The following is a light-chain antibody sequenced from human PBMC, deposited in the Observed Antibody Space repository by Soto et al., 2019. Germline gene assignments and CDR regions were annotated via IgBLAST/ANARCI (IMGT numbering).Light chain of an antibody. V-gene: IGKV3-15*01. J-gene: IGKJ2*01. CDR2: GAS. CDR3: QQYHNWPYT. Sequence: EIVMTQSPATLSVSPGERATLSCRASQSVSNNLAWYQQKPGQAPRLLIYGASTRATGLPARFSGSGSGTEFTLTISSLQSEDFAVYYWQQYHNWPYTFGQGTKLEIK. CDR1: QSVSNN.